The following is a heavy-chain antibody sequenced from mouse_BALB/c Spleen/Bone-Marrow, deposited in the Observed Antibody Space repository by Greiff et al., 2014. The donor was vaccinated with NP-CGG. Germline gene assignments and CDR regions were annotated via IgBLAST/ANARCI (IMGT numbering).Heavy chain of an antibody. CDR3: AKRGAYGNFWFAY. CDR2: ISSGGST. V-gene: IGHV5-6-5*01. CDR1: GFTFSSYA. Sequence: VQLKESGGGLVKPGGSLKLSCAASGFTFSSYAMSWVRQTPEKRLEWVASISSGGSTYYPDSVKGRFTISRDNARNILYLQMSSLRFEDTAMYYCAKRGAYGNFWFAYWGQGTLVTVSA. J-gene: IGHJ3*01. D-gene: IGHD2-10*02.